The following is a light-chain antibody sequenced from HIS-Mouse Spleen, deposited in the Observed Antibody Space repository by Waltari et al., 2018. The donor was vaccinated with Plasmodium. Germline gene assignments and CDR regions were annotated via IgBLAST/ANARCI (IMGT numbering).Light chain of an antibody. Sequence: QSALTQPPSASGSPGPSVTISCTGTRSDDGGYNSVSWYQQHPGKAPKLMIYEVSKRPSGVPDRFSGSKSGNTASLTVSGLQAEDEADYYCSSYAGSNNVVFGGGTKLTVL. CDR2: EVS. CDR3: SSYAGSNNVV. J-gene: IGLJ2*01. V-gene: IGLV2-8*01. CDR1: RSDDGGYNS.